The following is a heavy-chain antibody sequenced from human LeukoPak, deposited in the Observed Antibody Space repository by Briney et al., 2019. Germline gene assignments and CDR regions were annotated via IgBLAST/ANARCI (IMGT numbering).Heavy chain of an antibody. CDR3: ATLGATSFDY. D-gene: IGHD1-26*01. J-gene: IGHJ4*02. CDR2: IVPNSGGT. Sequence: ASVKVSCKTSGYTFTDYYIHWVRQAPGQGLEWMGWIVPNSGGTNYAQKFRGRVTMTRDTSIRTAYMDLSRLTYDDSALYYCATLGATSFDYWGQGTLVTVSS. V-gene: IGHV1-2*02. CDR1: GYTFTDYY.